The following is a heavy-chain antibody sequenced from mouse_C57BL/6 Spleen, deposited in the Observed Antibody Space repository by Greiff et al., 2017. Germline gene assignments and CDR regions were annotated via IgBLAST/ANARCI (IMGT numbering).Heavy chain of an antibody. CDR1: GYTFTSYG. J-gene: IGHJ2*01. CDR3: ARWTYGNYAYYFDY. D-gene: IGHD2-1*01. Sequence: QVQLKQSGAELARPGASVKLSCKASGYTFTSYGISWVKQRTGQGLEWIGEIYPRSGNTYYNERFKGKATLTAAKSSSPAYMELRSLPSEDSAVYFCARWTYGNYAYYFDYWGQGTTLTVSS. V-gene: IGHV1-81*01. CDR2: IYPRSGNT.